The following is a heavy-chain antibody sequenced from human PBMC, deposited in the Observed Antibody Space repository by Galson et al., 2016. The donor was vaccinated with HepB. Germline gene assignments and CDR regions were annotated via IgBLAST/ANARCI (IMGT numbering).Heavy chain of an antibody. V-gene: IGHV1-46*01. Sequence: SVKLSCKASGYTFTSFYMHWVRQAPGQGLEWMGIINISGGTTNHAPKFQGRAAMTRDTSTSTVYMELNSLRSDDTAVYYCARDKVETTGEFGPDYWGQGTLVTVS. CDR3: ARDKVETTGEFGPDY. CDR1: GYTFTSFY. J-gene: IGHJ4*02. CDR2: INISGGTT. D-gene: IGHD3-10*01.